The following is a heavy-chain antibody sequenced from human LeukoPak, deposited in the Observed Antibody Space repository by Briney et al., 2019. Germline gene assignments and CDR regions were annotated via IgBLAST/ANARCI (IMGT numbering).Heavy chain of an antibody. CDR2: ISDSDGST. V-gene: IGHV3-23*01. Sequence: GGSLRLSCAASGFTFSSYAMSWVRQAPGQGLGWVSAISDSDGSTNYADSVKGRFAISRDNSKNTLYLQMNSLRAEDTAVYYCAKGPALSFPHPYNWFDPWGQGTLVTVSS. D-gene: IGHD1-26*01. CDR1: GFTFSSYA. J-gene: IGHJ5*02. CDR3: AKGPALSFPHPYNWFDP.